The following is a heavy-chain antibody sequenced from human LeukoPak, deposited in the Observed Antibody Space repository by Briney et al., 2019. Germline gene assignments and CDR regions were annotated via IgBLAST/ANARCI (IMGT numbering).Heavy chain of an antibody. J-gene: IGHJ4*02. CDR1: GFTFSSYS. D-gene: IGHD1-26*01. Sequence: DPGGSLRLSCAASGFTFSSYSMNWVRQAPGKGLEWVSHITASGTAMFYADSVKGRFTISRDNAENSLYLQMNSLRDEDTAVYYCASSGSYRFDYWGQGTLVTVSS. CDR2: ITASGTAM. CDR3: ASSGSYRFDY. V-gene: IGHV3-48*02.